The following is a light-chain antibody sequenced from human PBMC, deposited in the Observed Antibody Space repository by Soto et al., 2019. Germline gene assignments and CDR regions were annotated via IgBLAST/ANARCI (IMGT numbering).Light chain of an antibody. Sequence: EIVLTQSPGSLSLSPGVRATLSCRASQSVRSDDLAWYQHKPGQAPRLLVYGASSRATGIPDRFSDSGSGTDFTLTLSGLEPDDFAVYYCHHYGNSPTFGQGTKVEI. CDR3: HHYGNSPT. CDR2: GAS. J-gene: IGKJ1*01. V-gene: IGKV3-20*01. CDR1: QSVRSDD.